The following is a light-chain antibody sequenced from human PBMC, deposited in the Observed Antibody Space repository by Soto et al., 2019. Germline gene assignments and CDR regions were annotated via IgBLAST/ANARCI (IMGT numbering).Light chain of an antibody. Sequence: QLVLTQPASVSGSPGQSITISCTGTSSDIGGYKYVSWYQQHPGIAPKLMIYEVSNRPSGVSNRFSGSKSGNTASLTISGLQAEDEADYYCCSYTRRSTRVFGGGTKLTVL. CDR2: EVS. CDR1: SSDIGGYKY. CDR3: CSYTRRSTRV. V-gene: IGLV2-14*01. J-gene: IGLJ2*01.